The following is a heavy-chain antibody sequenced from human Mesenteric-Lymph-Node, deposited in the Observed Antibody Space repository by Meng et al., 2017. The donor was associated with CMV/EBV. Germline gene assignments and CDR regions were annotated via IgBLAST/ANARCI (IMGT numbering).Heavy chain of an antibody. J-gene: IGHJ4*02. CDR2: IKQDGSSK. CDR3: ARSPPDVTNYYDSSGLDY. CDR1: GFTFSSYW. Sequence: GGSLRLSCAASGFTFSSYWMSWVRQAPGKGLEWVANIKQDGSSKYYADPVKGRFTISRDNAKNSLFLQMSSLRAEDTAMYYCARSPPDVTNYYDSSGLDYWGQGTLVTVSS. D-gene: IGHD3-22*01. V-gene: IGHV3-7*01.